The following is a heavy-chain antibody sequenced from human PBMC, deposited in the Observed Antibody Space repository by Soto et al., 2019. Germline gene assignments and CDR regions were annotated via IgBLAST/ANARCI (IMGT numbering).Heavy chain of an antibody. V-gene: IGHV1-18*01. Sequence: QVQLVQSGAEVKKPGASVKVSCKASGYTFTSYGISWVRQAPGQGLEWMGWISAYNGNTNYAQKLQGRVTMTTDTSTSTAYMELRSLRSDDTAVYYCASEHYYDSSGYYEAAGMIYWGQGTLVTVSP. CDR3: ASEHYYDSSGYYEAAGMIY. CDR2: ISAYNGNT. D-gene: IGHD3-22*01. J-gene: IGHJ4*02. CDR1: GYTFTSYG.